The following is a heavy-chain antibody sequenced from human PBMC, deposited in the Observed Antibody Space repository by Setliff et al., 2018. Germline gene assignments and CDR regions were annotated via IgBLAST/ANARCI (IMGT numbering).Heavy chain of an antibody. D-gene: IGHD4-17*01. CDR1: GYTFTSYG. J-gene: IGHJ2*01. CDR3: ASCPFFDYGDPKVAWWYFDL. Sequence: ASVKVSCKASGYTFTSYGISWVRQAPGQGLEWMGWISAYNGNTNYAQKLQGRVTMTTDTSTSTAYMELRSLRSDDTAVYYCASCPFFDYGDPKVAWWYFDLWGRGTLVTVSS. CDR2: ISAYNGNT. V-gene: IGHV1-18*01.